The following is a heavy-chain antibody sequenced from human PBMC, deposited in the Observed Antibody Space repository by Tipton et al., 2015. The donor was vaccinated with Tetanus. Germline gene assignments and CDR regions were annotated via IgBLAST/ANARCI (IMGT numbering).Heavy chain of an antibody. V-gene: IGHV1-69*06. CDR2: IFPQFGTS. D-gene: IGHD2-15*01. CDR1: GGTFTSYA. CDR3: ARPDRECSGGRCSRALDY. Sequence: QSGAEVKKPGSSVRVSCKASGGTFTSYAVSWVRQAPGQGLEWVGGIFPQFGTSNYAPKFQDRVTMTADTSTGTVYMDLSSLRSDGPGVYYCARPDRECSGGRCSRALDYWGQGTLITVSS. J-gene: IGHJ4*02.